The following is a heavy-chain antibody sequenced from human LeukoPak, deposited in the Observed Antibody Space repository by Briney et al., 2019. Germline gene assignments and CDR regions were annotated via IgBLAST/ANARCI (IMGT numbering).Heavy chain of an antibody. CDR2: INHSGST. CDR3: ASQRKGTIFGLVIALEAFDI. D-gene: IGHD3-3*01. Sequence: AETLSLTCAVYGGSFSGYYWSWIREPPGKGLEWIGEINHSGSTNYNPSLKSRVTISVDTSMTQFSLKLSSVTAADTAVYYCASQRKGTIFGLVIALEAFDIWGQGTMVTVSS. V-gene: IGHV4-34*01. J-gene: IGHJ3*02. CDR1: GGSFSGYY.